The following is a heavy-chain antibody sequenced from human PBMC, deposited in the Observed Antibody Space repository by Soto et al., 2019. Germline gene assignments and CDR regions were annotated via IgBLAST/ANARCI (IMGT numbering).Heavy chain of an antibody. V-gene: IGHV1-8*01. CDR3: ARGRITMVRGVNNWFDP. CDR1: GYTFTSYD. J-gene: IGHJ5*02. D-gene: IGHD3-10*01. CDR2: MNPNSGNT. Sequence: ASVKVSCKASGYTFTSYDINWVRQATGQGLEWMGWMNPNSGNTGYAQKFQGRVTMTRNTSISTAYMELSSLRSEDTAVYYCARGRITMVRGVNNWFDPWGQGTLVTVSS.